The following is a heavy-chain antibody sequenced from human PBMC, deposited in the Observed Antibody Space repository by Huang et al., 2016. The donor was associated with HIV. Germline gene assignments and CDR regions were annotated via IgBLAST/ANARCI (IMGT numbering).Heavy chain of an antibody. CDR3: ARGFGINYNHEAFDV. D-gene: IGHD3-10*01. J-gene: IGHJ3*01. V-gene: IGHV1-8*01. CDR2: MNPKSGKV. Sequence: QIQLAQSGAEVKKPGASVKVSCKASGYTFTNYDINWVRQASGQGLEWMGWMNPKSGKVGYTKKFKGRVAILRNSSINTSYLEVTSLTSEDTAVYYCARGFGINYNHEAFDVWGQGTMVTVSS. CDR1: GYTFTNYD.